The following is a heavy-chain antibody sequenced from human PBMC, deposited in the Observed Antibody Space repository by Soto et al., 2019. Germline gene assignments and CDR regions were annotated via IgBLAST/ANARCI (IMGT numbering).Heavy chain of an antibody. CDR2: IKQDGSKA. CDR3: ARDFYGGFSYGPGDS. Sequence: GGSLRLSCVASGVSFWGDCMSWGRQPPGKGLEWVANIKQDGSKAQYLESVRGRFTISRDNSKNSVYLQMTSLRAEDTALYYCARDFYGGFSYGPGDSWGQGTLVTVSS. D-gene: IGHD2-15*01. J-gene: IGHJ4*02. V-gene: IGHV3-7*01. CDR1: GVSFWGDC.